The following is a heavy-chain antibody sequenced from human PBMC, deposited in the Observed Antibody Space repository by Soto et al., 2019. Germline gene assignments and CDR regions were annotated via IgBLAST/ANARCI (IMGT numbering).Heavy chain of an antibody. V-gene: IGHV1-69*01. Sequence: QVQLVQSGAEVKKPGSSVKVSCEASGGTFSNYPFTWVRQAPGQGLEWMGGIIPIFGTITYVQKFQGRVTISADESTSVVYMEMSDLTSEDTAVYYCARPRTVATTKGYDYWGQGTLVTVSS. D-gene: IGHD1-1*01. CDR3: ARPRTVATTKGYDY. J-gene: IGHJ4*02. CDR2: IIPIFGTI. CDR1: GGTFSNYP.